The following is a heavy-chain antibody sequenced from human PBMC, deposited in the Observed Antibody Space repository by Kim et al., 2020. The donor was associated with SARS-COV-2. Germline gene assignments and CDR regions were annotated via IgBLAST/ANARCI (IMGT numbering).Heavy chain of an antibody. CDR2: IYSGGST. J-gene: IGHJ4*02. CDR3: ARDYYDSSGLDY. V-gene: IGHV3-66*01. Sequence: GGSLRLSCAASGFTVSSNYMSWVRQAPGKGLEWVSVIYSGGSTSYADSVKGRFTISRDNSKNTLYLQMNSLRAEDTAVYYCARDYYDSSGLDYWGQGTLVTVSS. CDR1: GFTVSSNY. D-gene: IGHD3-22*01.